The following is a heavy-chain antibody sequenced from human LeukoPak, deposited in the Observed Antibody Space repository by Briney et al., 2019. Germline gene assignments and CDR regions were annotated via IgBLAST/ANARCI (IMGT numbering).Heavy chain of an antibody. CDR3: AREGDTPGDY. J-gene: IGHJ4*02. CDR1: GFTFSSYA. CDR2: ISGSGGNT. V-gene: IGHV3-23*01. Sequence: GGSLRLSCAASGFTFSSYAMSWVRQAPGKGLEWVSAISGSGGNTYYADSVKGRFTISRDNAKSSLYLQMNSLRAEDTAVYYCAREGDTPGDYWGQGTLVTVSS. D-gene: IGHD3-10*01.